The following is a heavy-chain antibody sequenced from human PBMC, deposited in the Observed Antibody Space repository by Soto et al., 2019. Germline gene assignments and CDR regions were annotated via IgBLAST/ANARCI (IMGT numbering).Heavy chain of an antibody. Sequence: EVQLVESGGGLVQPGGSLRLSCAASGFTFSSYSMNWVRQAPGKGLEWVSYISSSSSTRYYAHSVKGRFTISRDNAKKALYLQMNRLRDEDTAVYDSAGDQLSSGHQPSYYYGMDVWGQGTTVTVSS. CDR3: AGDQLSSGHQPSYYYGMDV. V-gene: IGHV3-48*02. J-gene: IGHJ6*02. CDR2: ISSSSSTR. D-gene: IGHD3-22*01. CDR1: GFTFSSYS.